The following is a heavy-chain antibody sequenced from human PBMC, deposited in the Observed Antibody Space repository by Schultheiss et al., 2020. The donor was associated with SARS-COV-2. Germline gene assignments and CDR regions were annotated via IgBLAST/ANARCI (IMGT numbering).Heavy chain of an antibody. CDR1: GFTFSSYA. J-gene: IGHJ4*02. D-gene: IGHD2-2*01. CDR2: ISYDGSNK. CDR3: GRGYQAVHY. Sequence: GGSLRLSCAASGFTFSSYAMHWVRQAPGKGLEWVAVISYDGSNKYYADSVKGRFTISRDNSKNTLYLQMNSLRAEDTAVYYCGRGYQAVHYWGQGILVTVSS. V-gene: IGHV3-30-3*01.